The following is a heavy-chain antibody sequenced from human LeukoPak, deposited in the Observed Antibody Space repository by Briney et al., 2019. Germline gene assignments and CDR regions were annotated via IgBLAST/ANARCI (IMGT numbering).Heavy chain of an antibody. V-gene: IGHV4-39*01. Sequence: PSETLSLTCSVSGASISSSLYYWGWVRQSPGTGLEWIGSIYSDGNTFYNPSLKSRGTISVDTSKNQFSLELTSVTAADTAIYYCTGGWFDPWGQGTQVIVSS. CDR1: GASISSSLYY. CDR3: TGGWFDP. CDR2: IYSDGNT. D-gene: IGHD3-16*01. J-gene: IGHJ5*02.